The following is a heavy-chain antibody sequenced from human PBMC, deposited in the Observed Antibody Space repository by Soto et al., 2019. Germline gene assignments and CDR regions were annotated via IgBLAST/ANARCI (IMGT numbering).Heavy chain of an antibody. CDR2: IFWDDDK. Sequence: GSGPTLVNPTQTLTLTCTFSGFSLSPSGVGVGWIRQPPGKALEWLALIFWDDDKRYSPSLESRLTITKDTSKNQVVLTMTDMDPVDTATYYCAHWYSSGQFDYWGQGTLVTVSS. V-gene: IGHV2-5*02. CDR1: GFSLSPSGVG. CDR3: AHWYSSGQFDY. J-gene: IGHJ4*02. D-gene: IGHD6-19*01.